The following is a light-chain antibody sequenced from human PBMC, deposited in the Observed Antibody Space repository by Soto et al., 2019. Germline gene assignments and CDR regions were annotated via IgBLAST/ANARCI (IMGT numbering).Light chain of an antibody. V-gene: IGLV3-21*02. CDR1: NIAIKS. J-gene: IGLJ2*01. Sequence: SYELPQAPSVSVAPGQTARITCGGNNIAIKSVHWYQQKPGQAPVLVVYVDGDRPSGIPERFSGPNSGNTATLTITRVEAGDEADYHCQVWDSSSDHRVVFGGGTQLTVL. CDR2: VDG. CDR3: QVWDSSSDHRVV.